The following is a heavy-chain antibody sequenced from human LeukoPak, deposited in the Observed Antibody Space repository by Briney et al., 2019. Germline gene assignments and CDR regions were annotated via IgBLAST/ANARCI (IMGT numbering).Heavy chain of an antibody. D-gene: IGHD5-12*01. V-gene: IGHV3-30*02. CDR2: IRYDGSNK. Sequence: GGSLRLSCAASGFTFSGYGMHWVRQAPGKGLEWVAFIRYDGSNKYYADSVKGRFTISRDSSKNTLSLQMNSLRAEDAAVYYCARDLRPYSGYDNLAFDIWGQGTMVTVSS. CDR3: ARDLRPYSGYDNLAFDI. CDR1: GFTFSGYG. J-gene: IGHJ3*02.